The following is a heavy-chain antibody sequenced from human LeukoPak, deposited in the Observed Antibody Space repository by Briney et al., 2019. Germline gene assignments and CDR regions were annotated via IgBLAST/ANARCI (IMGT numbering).Heavy chain of an antibody. CDR3: ARDGEYSGGYGLDV. D-gene: IGHD4-23*01. J-gene: IGHJ6*02. CDR1: GFTFSSYA. CDR2: ISGSGGST. Sequence: PGGSLRLSCAASGFTFSSYAMSWVRQAPGKGLEWVSAISGSGGSTYYADSVKGRFTISRDTSKNNLYLQMNSLRAEDSAVYYCARDGEYSGGYGLDVWGQGTTVTVS. V-gene: IGHV3-23*01.